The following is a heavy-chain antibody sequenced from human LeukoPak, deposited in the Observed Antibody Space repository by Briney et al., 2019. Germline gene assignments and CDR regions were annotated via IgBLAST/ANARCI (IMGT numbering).Heavy chain of an antibody. CDR1: GFTFSSYA. V-gene: IGHV3-23*01. Sequence: GGSLRLSCAASGFTFSSYAMSWVRQAPGKGLEWVSAISGSGGSTYYADSVKGRFTISRDNSKNTLYLQMNSLRAEDTAVYCCAKASVPDILNWFDPWGQGTLVTVSS. J-gene: IGHJ5*02. CDR2: ISGSGGST. CDR3: AKASVPDILNWFDP. D-gene: IGHD2-15*01.